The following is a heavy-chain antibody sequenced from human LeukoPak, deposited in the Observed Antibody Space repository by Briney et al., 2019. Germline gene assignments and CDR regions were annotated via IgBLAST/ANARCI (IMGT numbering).Heavy chain of an antibody. CDR3: AREQTSWGKGSQFDY. Sequence: ASVKVSCKASGYTFTSYYMHWVRQAPGQGLEWMGIINPSGGSTSYAQKFQGRVTMTRDMSTSTVYMELSSLRSEDTAVYYCAREQTSWGKGSQFDYWGQGTLVTVSS. CDR1: GYTFTSYY. CDR2: INPSGGST. D-gene: IGHD7-27*01. V-gene: IGHV1-46*01. J-gene: IGHJ4*02.